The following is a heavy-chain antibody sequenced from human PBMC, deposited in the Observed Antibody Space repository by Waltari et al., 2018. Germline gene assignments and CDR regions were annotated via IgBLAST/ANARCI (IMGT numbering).Heavy chain of an antibody. CDR1: GFTFKNYA. J-gene: IGHJ4*02. Sequence: EVRLLESGGGLVQPGGSLRLSCAASGFTFKNYAMSWVRQAPGRGLEWLSVISGIGSSSYFADSVKGRFTISRDNSENTLYLHMSSLRAEDTALYYCAKASRGVVVVPSAIGSWGQGILVTVSS. CDR3: AKASRGVVVVPSAIGS. V-gene: IGHV3-23*01. CDR2: ISGIGSSS. D-gene: IGHD3-10*01.